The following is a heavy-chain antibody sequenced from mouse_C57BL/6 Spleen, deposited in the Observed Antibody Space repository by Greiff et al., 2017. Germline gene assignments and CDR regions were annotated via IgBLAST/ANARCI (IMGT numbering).Heavy chain of an antibody. CDR2: IYPRSGNT. CDR3: ATGITTVVESFVRGFDY. Sequence: QVQLQQSGAELARPGASVKLSCKASGYTFTSYGISWVKQRTGQGLEWIGEIYPRSGNTYYNEKFKGKATLTADKSSSTAYMELRSLTSEDSAVYFCATGITTVVESFVRGFDYWGQGTTLTVSS. CDR1: GYTFTSYG. D-gene: IGHD1-1*01. J-gene: IGHJ2*01. V-gene: IGHV1-81*01.